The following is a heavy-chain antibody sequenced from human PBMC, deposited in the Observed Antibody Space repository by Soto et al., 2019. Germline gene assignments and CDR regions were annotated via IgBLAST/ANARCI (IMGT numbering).Heavy chain of an antibody. D-gene: IGHD5-12*01. J-gene: IGHJ5*02. V-gene: IGHV6-1*01. CDR2: TYFRSKWYN. Sequence: PSQTLSLTCAISGDSVSSNTASWNWIRQSPSRGLEWLGRTYFRSKWYNDYAVSVKSRIIINPDTSNNQFSLQLNSVTPEHTAVYFCAKGDNLGPKTGYAFDPWGQGIMVTVSS. CDR3: AKGDNLGPKTGYAFDP. CDR1: GDSVSSNTAS.